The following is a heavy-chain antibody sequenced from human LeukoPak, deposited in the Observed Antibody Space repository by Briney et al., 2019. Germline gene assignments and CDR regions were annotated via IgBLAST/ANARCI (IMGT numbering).Heavy chain of an antibody. CDR2: IRYDGSNK. CDR3: ARPVRYSSGWYGYYFDY. V-gene: IGHV3-33*01. D-gene: IGHD6-19*01. J-gene: IGHJ4*02. Sequence: GGSLRLSCAASGFTFSSYGMHWVRQAPGKGLEWVAVIRYDGSNKYYADSVKGRFTISRDNSKSTLYLQMNSLRAEDTAVYYCARPVRYSSGWYGYYFDYWGQGTLVTVSS. CDR1: GFTFSSYG.